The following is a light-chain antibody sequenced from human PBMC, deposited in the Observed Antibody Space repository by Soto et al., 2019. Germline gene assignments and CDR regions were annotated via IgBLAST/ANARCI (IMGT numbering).Light chain of an antibody. J-gene: IGLJ3*02. CDR2: LEGSGSY. CDR1: SGHSSYI. CDR3: ETWDSNTHWV. V-gene: IGLV4-60*02. Sequence: QSVLTQSSSASASLGSSVKLTCTLSSGHSSYIIAWHQQQPGKAPRYLMKLEGSGSYNKGSGVPDRFSGSSSGADRYLTISNLQFEDAADYCCETWDSNTHWVFGGGTKLTVL.